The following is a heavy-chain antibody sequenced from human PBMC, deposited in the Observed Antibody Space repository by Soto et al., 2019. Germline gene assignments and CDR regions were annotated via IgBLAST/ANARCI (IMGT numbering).Heavy chain of an antibody. CDR3: ARSPRSSPYFDY. CDR1: GYTFSNFW. Sequence: GESLKISCQCSGYTFSNFWIAWVRQLPGKGPEWMGIIYPGDYETRYSPSFHGKVTISADRSIGTAYLQWSSLEASDNAFYFCARSPRSSPYFDYWGPGALVTVSS. J-gene: IGHJ4*02. D-gene: IGHD6-13*01. V-gene: IGHV5-51*01. CDR2: IYPGDYET.